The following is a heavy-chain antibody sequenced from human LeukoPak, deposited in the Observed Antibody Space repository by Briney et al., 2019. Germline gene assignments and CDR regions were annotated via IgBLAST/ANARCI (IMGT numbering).Heavy chain of an antibody. Sequence: SVKVSCKASGGTFSSYAISRVRQAPGQGLEWMGGIIPIFGTANYAQKFQGRVTITTDESTSTAYMELSSLRSEDTAVYYCARGRGAVAPLPSWGQGTLVTVSS. CDR3: ARGRGAVAPLPS. J-gene: IGHJ4*02. V-gene: IGHV1-69*05. CDR2: IIPIFGTA. D-gene: IGHD6-19*01. CDR1: GGTFSSYA.